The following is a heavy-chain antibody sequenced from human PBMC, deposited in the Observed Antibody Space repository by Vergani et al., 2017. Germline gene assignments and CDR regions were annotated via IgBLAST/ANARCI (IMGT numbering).Heavy chain of an antibody. V-gene: IGHV1-18*04. D-gene: IGHD3-10*01. CDR2: INRNNGGT. CDR3: ARTWAKRFGELSAFDI. CDR1: GYTFTTYN. J-gene: IGHJ3*02. Sequence: QVQLVQSGAEVKKPGASVRVSCKASGYTFTTYNIDWVRQAPGQGLEWLGWINRNNGGTNYAQKLQGRVTMTTDTSTSTAYMELRSLRSDDTAVYYCARTWAKRFGELSAFDIWGQGTMVTVSS.